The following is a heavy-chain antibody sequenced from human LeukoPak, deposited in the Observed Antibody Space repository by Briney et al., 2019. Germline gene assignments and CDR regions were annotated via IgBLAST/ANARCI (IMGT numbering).Heavy chain of an antibody. CDR1: GFTFSSYA. CDR2: ISYDGSNK. CDR3: ARDPSIAVARKTHYFDY. Sequence: GGSLRLSCAASGFTFSSYAMHWVRQAPGKGLEWVAVISYDGSNKYYADSVKGRFTISRDNSKNTLYLQMNSLRAEDTAVYYCARDPSIAVARKTHYFDYWGQGTLVTVSS. D-gene: IGHD6-19*01. V-gene: IGHV3-30*04. J-gene: IGHJ4*02.